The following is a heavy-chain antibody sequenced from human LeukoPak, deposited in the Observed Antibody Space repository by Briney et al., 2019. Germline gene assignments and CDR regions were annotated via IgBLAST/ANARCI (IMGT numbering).Heavy chain of an antibody. J-gene: IGHJ6*02. CDR1: GFIFSTYA. CDR3: VRDSQDYSNYYYYYYGMDV. D-gene: IGHD4-11*01. CDR2: ISSSRSTI. Sequence: PGGSLRLSCAASGFIFSTYAMSWVRQAPGKGLEWVSYISSSRSTIYYADSVKGRFTVSRDNSKNSLFLQMNTLRDEDTAVYYCVRDSQDYSNYYYYYYGMDVWGQGTTVTVSS. V-gene: IGHV3-48*02.